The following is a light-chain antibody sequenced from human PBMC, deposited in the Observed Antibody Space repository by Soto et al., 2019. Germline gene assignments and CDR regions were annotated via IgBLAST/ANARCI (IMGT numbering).Light chain of an antibody. Sequence: DIQMTQSPSSLSVSAGERDTITCRASQGISNALGWYQQKPGKAPKRLIYAASILQSGIPARFSGSGSGTEFTLTISSLQPEDFAIYYCLQHNSYPPTFGQGTIVEIK. CDR2: AAS. J-gene: IGKJ1*01. CDR3: LQHNSYPPT. V-gene: IGKV1-17*01. CDR1: QGISNA.